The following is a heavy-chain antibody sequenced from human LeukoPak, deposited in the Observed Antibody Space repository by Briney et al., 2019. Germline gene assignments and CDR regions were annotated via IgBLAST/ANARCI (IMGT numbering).Heavy chain of an antibody. J-gene: IGHJ3*02. V-gene: IGHV3-30*04. CDR3: ARDSGRVDAFDI. D-gene: IGHD6-25*01. CDR2: ISYDGSNK. Sequence: PGGSLRLSCAASGFTFSSYAMHWVRQAPGKGLEWVAVISYDGSNKYYADSVKGRFTISRDNSKNTLYLQMNSLRAEDTAVYYCARDSGRVDAFDIWGQGTMVTVSS. CDR1: GFTFSSYA.